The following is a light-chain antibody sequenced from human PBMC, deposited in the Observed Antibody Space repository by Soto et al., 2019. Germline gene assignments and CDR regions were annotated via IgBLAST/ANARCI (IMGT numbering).Light chain of an antibody. Sequence: IQVTQSPSSLSVSIGDRVTITCRASQGISSFLAWYQQKPGNAPELLIFGASTLQSGVPSRFSGSGSGTDFTLTISSLQPEDFATYYCQQLRDYPLTFGGGTKVEIK. CDR1: QGISSF. J-gene: IGKJ4*01. CDR3: QQLRDYPLT. CDR2: GAS. V-gene: IGKV1-9*01.